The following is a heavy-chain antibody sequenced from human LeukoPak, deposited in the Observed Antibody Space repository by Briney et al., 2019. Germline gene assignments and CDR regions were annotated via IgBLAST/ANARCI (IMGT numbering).Heavy chain of an antibody. V-gene: IGHV4-59*01. Sequence: SETLSLTCTVSGGSISGYYWSWIRQPPGKGLEWIGYIYYSGSTNYNPSLKSRVTISVDTSKNQFSLKLSSVTAADTAVYYCARGKTSQNIVTRKTYNWFDPWGQGTLVTVSS. CDR3: ARGKTSQNIVTRKTYNWFDP. CDR2: IYYSGST. CDR1: GGSISGYY. J-gene: IGHJ5*02. D-gene: IGHD2/OR15-2a*01.